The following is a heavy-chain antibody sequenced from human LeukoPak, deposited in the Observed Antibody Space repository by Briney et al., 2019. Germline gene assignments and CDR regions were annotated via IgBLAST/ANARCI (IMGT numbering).Heavy chain of an antibody. V-gene: IGHV3-48*03. CDR3: ARYGAVAGGVY. D-gene: IGHD6-19*01. CDR1: GFTFSSYE. J-gene: IGHJ4*02. CDR2: ISSSGSTI. Sequence: GGSLRLSCAASGFTFSSYEMNWVRQAPGKGLEWVSYISSSGSTIYYADSVKGRFTISRDNAKNSLYLQMNSLRAEDTAVCYCARYGAVAGGVYWGQGTLVTVSS.